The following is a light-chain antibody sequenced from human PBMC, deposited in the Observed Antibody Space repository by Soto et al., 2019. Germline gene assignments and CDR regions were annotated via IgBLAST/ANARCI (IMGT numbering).Light chain of an antibody. Sequence: PGPRATLSCMASQSVRGNHFAWYQQKPGQAPRLLIYGASNRATGIPDRFSGSGSGTDFTLTISRLEPEDFAVYYCQQYGSPGTFGQGTKVDI. CDR1: QSVRGNH. CDR3: QQYGSPGT. CDR2: GAS. V-gene: IGKV3-20*01. J-gene: IGKJ1*01.